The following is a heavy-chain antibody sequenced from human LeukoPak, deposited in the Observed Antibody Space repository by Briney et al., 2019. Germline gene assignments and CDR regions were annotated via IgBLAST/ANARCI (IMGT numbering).Heavy chain of an antibody. Sequence: PGGSLRLSCAASGFIFSSYAMSWVRQAPGKGLEWVSTISGSGGSTYYADSVKGRFTISRDNSKNTLYLQMNSLRAEDTAVYYCAKGSVAVALIDYWGQGTLVTVSS. CDR3: AKGSVAVALIDY. V-gene: IGHV3-23*01. CDR1: GFIFSSYA. D-gene: IGHD6-19*01. J-gene: IGHJ4*02. CDR2: ISGSGGST.